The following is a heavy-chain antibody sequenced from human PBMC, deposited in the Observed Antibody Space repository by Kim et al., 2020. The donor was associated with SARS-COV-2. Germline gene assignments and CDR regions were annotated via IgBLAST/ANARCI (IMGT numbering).Heavy chain of an antibody. V-gene: IGHV3-11*06. CDR3: AGWQPYFDWLLHTGEYFQH. Sequence: GRFTISRDNAKNSLYLQMNSLRAEDTAVYYCAGWQPYFDWLLHTGEYFQHWGQGTLVTVSS. J-gene: IGHJ1*01. D-gene: IGHD3-9*01.